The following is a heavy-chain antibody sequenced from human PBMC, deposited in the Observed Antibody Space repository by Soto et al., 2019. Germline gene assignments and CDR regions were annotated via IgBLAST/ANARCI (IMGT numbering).Heavy chain of an antibody. Sequence: SETLSLTCAVYGGSFSGYYWSWIRQPPGKGLEWIGEINHSGSTNYNPSLKSRVTISVDTSKNQFSLKLSSVTAADTAVYYCAREVSIYILNGLLNWFDPWGQGTLVTVSS. CDR3: AREVSIYILNGLLNWFDP. J-gene: IGHJ5*02. D-gene: IGHD2-8*01. CDR2: INHSGST. V-gene: IGHV4-34*01. CDR1: GGSFSGYY.